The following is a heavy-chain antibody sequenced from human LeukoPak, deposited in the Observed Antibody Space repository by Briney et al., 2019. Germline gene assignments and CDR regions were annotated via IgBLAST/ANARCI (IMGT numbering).Heavy chain of an antibody. D-gene: IGHD6-13*01. CDR3: ARDRISSYDLGYFDL. CDR1: GGSISSGGYY. CDR2: IYYSGST. Sequence: SQTLSLTCAVSGGSISSGGYYWSWIRQHPGKGLEWIGYIYYSGSTYYNPSLKSRVTISVDTSKNQFSLKLSSVTAADTAVYYCARDRISSYDLGYFDLWGRGTLVTVSS. J-gene: IGHJ2*01. V-gene: IGHV4-31*11.